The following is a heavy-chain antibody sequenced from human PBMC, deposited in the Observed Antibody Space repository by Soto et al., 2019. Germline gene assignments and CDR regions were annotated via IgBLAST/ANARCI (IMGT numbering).Heavy chain of an antibody. CDR1: GTSISNDY. D-gene: IGHD1-26*01. V-gene: IGHV4-59*08. CDR2: FHYSGSI. Sequence: PSETLSDTCIVSGTSISNDYWSWIRQPPGKGLEWIGSFHYSGSINYNPFLKSRVTISVDMSKNQFSLELTSVTAADTAVYYCARSVVGASPGGYYFDNWGQGTLVTVS. CDR3: ARSVVGASPGGYYFDN. J-gene: IGHJ4*02.